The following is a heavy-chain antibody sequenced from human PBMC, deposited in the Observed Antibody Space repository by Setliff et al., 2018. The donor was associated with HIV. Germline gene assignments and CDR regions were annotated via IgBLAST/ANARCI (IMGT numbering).Heavy chain of an antibody. D-gene: IGHD1-7*01. Sequence: SETLSLTCDLYGGSFDAYYWSWIRQPPGKGLEWMGEINHSGNTTYNPSLESRVTISADTTKNQFSLKLNAVTAADTAVYYCLLEAPLMMGTTPPLWGQGTLVTVSS. J-gene: IGHJ4*02. CDR3: LLEAPLMMGTTPPL. CDR2: INHSGNT. V-gene: IGHV4-34*01. CDR1: GGSFDAYY.